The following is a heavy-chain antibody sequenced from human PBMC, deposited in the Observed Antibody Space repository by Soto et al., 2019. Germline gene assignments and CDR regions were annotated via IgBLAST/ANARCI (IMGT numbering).Heavy chain of an antibody. Sequence: SETLSLTCAVSGGSIGSSVYSRSWIRQPLGKGLEWVGYIYHSGNTYYNPSLKSRVNISADRSKNQFSLKLSSVTAADTAVYFCARVHGDYGRYFDYWGQGTLVTVSS. CDR1: GGSIGSSVYS. CDR2: IYHSGNT. V-gene: IGHV4-30-2*01. CDR3: ARVHGDYGRYFDY. J-gene: IGHJ4*02. D-gene: IGHD4-17*01.